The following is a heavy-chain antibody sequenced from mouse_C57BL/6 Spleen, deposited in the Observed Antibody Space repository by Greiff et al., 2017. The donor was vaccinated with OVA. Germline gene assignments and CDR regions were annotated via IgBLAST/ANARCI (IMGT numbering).Heavy chain of an antibody. J-gene: IGHJ2*01. CDR3: ARRDYGSSYVD. CDR1: GYTFTSYW. Sequence: VQLQQPGAELVKPGASVKMSCKASGYTFTSYWMTWVKQRPGQGLEWIGDIYPGSGSTNYNEKFKSKATLTVDTSSSTAYMQLSSLTSEDSAVYYGARRDYGSSYVDWGQGTTLTVSS. D-gene: IGHD1-1*01. CDR2: IYPGSGST. V-gene: IGHV1-55*01.